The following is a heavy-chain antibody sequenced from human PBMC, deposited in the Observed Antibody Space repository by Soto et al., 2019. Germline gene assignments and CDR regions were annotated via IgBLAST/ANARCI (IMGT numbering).Heavy chain of an antibody. V-gene: IGHV4-59*01. Sequence: SETLSLTCTVSGGSISSYYWSWIRQPPGKGLEWIGYIYYSGSTNYNPSLNSRVTISVDTSKNQFSLKLSSVTAADTAVYYCARDYGTGTIDYWGQGTLVTVSS. CDR1: GGSISSYY. CDR2: IYYSGST. J-gene: IGHJ4*02. CDR3: ARDYGTGTIDY. D-gene: IGHD1-1*01.